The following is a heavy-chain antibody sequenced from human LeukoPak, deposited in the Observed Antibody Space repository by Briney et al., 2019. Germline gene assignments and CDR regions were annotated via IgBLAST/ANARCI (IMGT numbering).Heavy chain of an antibody. V-gene: IGHV1-69*13. CDR1: GGTFISYA. D-gene: IGHD4-23*01. CDR2: IIPIFGTA. J-gene: IGHJ2*01. Sequence: SVKVSCKASGGTFISYAISWVRQAPGQGLEWMGGIIPIFGTANYAQKFQGRVTITADESTSTAYMELSSLRSEDTAVYYCARVPRLTTVVTPAQSHDWYFDLWGRGTLVTVSS. CDR3: ARVPRLTTVVTPAQSHDWYFDL.